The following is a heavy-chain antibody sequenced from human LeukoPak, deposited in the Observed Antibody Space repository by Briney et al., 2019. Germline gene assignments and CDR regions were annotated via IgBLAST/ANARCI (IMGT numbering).Heavy chain of an antibody. CDR3: ARAGTSGGLCDY. Sequence: TSETLSLTCTVSGGSISSSSYYWGWIRQPRGKGLEWIGNIYYSGSTKYNPSLQSRVTMSLDTSKKQLSLNLGSVTAADTAVYYCARAGTSGGLCDYWGQGILVTVSS. D-gene: IGHD1-14*01. CDR2: IYYSGST. J-gene: IGHJ4*02. V-gene: IGHV4-39*07. CDR1: GGSISSSSYY.